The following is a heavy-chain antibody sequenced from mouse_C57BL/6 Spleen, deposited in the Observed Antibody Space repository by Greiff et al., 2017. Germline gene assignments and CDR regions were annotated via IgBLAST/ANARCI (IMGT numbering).Heavy chain of an antibody. D-gene: IGHD4-1*01. Sequence: QVQLQQPGAELVRPGSSVKLSCKASGYTFPSYWMDWVKQRPGQGLERIGNIYPSDSETHYNQKFKDQDTLTVDKSSSTAYMQLSSLTSEDSAVYYCARKGVGRDWYFDVWGTGTTVTGSS. J-gene: IGHJ1*03. CDR2: IYPSDSET. CDR3: ARKGVGRDWYFDV. V-gene: IGHV1-61*01. CDR1: GYTFPSYW.